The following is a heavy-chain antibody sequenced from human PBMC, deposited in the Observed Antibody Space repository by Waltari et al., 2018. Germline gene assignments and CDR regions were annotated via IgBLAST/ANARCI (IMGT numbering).Heavy chain of an antibody. CDR2: IYYSGST. Sequence: QLQLQESGPGLVKPSETLSLTCTVSGGSIRSSSSSWGWFRQPPGKGLEWIGSIYYSGSTYYNPSLKSRVTISVDTSKNQFSLKLSSVTAADTAVYYCARSLQGLQAFDIWGQGTMVTVSS. CDR3: ARSLQGLQAFDI. D-gene: IGHD6-25*01. V-gene: IGHV4-39*01. J-gene: IGHJ3*02. CDR1: GGSIRSSSSS.